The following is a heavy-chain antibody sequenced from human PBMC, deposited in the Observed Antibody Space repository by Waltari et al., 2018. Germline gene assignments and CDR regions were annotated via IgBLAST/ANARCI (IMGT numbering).Heavy chain of an antibody. V-gene: IGHV3-30*04. CDR2: ISYDAKNK. CDR3: AASRCDRTYCYGNVY. J-gene: IGHJ4*02. Sequence: QVQLVESGGGVVQPGRSLRLSCAASGFTFSSYAMNWVRQAPGKGLEWVAIISYDAKNKYYLDSVRGRFTISRDNSKNTVFLQMNSLMDEDTAVYYCAASRCDRTYCYGNVYWGQGTLVGVSS. D-gene: IGHD3-10*01. CDR1: GFTFSSYA.